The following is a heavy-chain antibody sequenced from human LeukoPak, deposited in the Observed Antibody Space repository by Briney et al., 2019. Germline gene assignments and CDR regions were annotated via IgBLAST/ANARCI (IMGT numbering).Heavy chain of an antibody. V-gene: IGHV3-30-3*01. Sequence: GRSLRLSCAASGFTFSSYAMHWVRQAPGKGLEWVAVISYDGSNKYYADSVKGRFTISRDNSKNTLYLQMNSLRAEDTAVYYCARDGYGSGSYSKTLWGQGTLVTVSS. D-gene: IGHD3-10*01. CDR2: ISYDGSNK. CDR3: ARDGYGSGSYSKTL. CDR1: GFTFSSYA. J-gene: IGHJ4*02.